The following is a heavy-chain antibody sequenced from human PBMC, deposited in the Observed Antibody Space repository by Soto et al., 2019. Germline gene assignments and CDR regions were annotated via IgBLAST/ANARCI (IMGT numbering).Heavy chain of an antibody. V-gene: IGHV3-15*01. Sequence: GGSLRLSCAASGFTFSNARMSWVRQAPGKGLEWVGRIKSKTDGGTTDYAAPVKGRFTISRDDSKNTLYLQMNSLKTEDTAVYYCTTEDVTTLDYYYYYYMDVWGKGTTVTVSS. CDR3: TTEDVTTLDYYYYYYMDV. CDR2: IKSKTDGGTT. J-gene: IGHJ6*03. D-gene: IGHD4-17*01. CDR1: GFTFSNAR.